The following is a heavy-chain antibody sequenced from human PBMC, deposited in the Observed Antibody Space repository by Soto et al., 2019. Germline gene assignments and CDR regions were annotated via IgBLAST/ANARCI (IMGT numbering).Heavy chain of an antibody. J-gene: IGHJ4*02. CDR3: AKEGTTKRSYYFDF. Sequence: PGGSLRLSCAASGFTFSSYGIQWVRQAPGKGLEWVAVISYEGRIQYYADSVKGRFTISRDNSKDTLYLQMNSLRAEDTAVYYCAKEGTTKRSYYFDFWGQGTLVTVSS. D-gene: IGHD1-26*01. V-gene: IGHV3-30*18. CDR2: ISYEGRIQ. CDR1: GFTFSSYG.